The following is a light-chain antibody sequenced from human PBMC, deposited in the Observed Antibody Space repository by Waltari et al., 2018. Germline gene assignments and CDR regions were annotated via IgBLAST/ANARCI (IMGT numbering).Light chain of an antibody. CDR3: QQSYNWPRT. CDR2: DGA. J-gene: IGKJ1*01. Sequence: IVLTQSPATLSLSPGERATLSCRASQSISSYLAWYQPKPGQAPRLLICDGANRATGIPARFSGSRSKTDFTLTIASLEPEDSAVYYCQQSYNWPRTFGQGTKVEIK. V-gene: IGKV3-11*01. CDR1: QSISSY.